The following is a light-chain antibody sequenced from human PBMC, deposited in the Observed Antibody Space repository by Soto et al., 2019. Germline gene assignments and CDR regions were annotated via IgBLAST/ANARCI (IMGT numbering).Light chain of an antibody. Sequence: EIVLTQSPGPLSLSPGERATLSCRASQSVSNNYLAWYQQEPGQAPRLLIYGASTRATGIPARFSGSGSGTEFTLTISSLQSEDFAVYYCQQYNNWPAWTFGQGTKVDIK. CDR3: QQYNNWPAWT. J-gene: IGKJ1*01. V-gene: IGKV3-15*01. CDR1: QSVSNN. CDR2: GAS.